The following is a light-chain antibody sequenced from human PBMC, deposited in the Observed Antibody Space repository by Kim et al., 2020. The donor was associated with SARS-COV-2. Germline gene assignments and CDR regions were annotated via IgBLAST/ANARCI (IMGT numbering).Light chain of an antibody. V-gene: IGKV3-15*01. CDR2: GAS. CDR3: QQYNNWPLT. J-gene: IGKJ4*01. CDR1: QSVGSN. Sequence: MSPGETAPLSCSASQSVGSNLAWYHQKPGQAPRLLIYGASTGATGIPARFSGSGSGTEFTLTISSLQSEDFAVYYCQQYNNWPLTFGGGTKVDIK.